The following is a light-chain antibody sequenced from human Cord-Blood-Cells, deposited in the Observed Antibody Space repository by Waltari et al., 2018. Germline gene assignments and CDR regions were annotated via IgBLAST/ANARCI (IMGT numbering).Light chain of an antibody. Sequence: SALTQPASVSGSTGQWITISCTGTSSDVGGYHYVSWYQQHPGKAPKLIIYQVSNRPSGVSHRFSGSKSGNGASLTISGLEAEDEADYYCSSYTSSSPLVYGGGTKLTVL. CDR2: QVS. V-gene: IGLV2-14*01. CDR1: SSDVGGYHY. CDR3: SSYTSSSPLV. J-gene: IGLJ2*01.